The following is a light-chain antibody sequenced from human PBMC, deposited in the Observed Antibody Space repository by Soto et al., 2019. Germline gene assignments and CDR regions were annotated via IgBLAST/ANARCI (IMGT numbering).Light chain of an antibody. J-gene: IGLJ2*01. CDR3: TSRTTSTTMI. V-gene: IGLV2-14*03. Sequence: QSALTQPASVSGSPGQSITITCTGTRSDIGAYNFVSWYQQHPGEVPKLMLYDVSIRPSGVSNRFSGSKSGNTASLTISGLQAEDEADYYCTSRTTSTTMIFGGGTKVTVL. CDR2: DVS. CDR1: RSDIGAYNF.